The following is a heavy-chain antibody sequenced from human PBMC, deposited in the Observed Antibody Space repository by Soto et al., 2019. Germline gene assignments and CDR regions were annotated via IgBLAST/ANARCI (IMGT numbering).Heavy chain of an antibody. D-gene: IGHD6-6*01. CDR1: GFTFSSYS. Sequence: EGQLVESGGGLVQPGRSLRLSCAASGFTFSSYSMNWVRQAPGKGLEWVSSISSSSSYIYYADSVKGRFTISRDNAKNSLYLQMNSLRAEDTAVYYCARVSYTQNYLVPTGDYWGQGTLVTVSS. V-gene: IGHV3-21*01. CDR3: ARVSYTQNYLVPTGDY. J-gene: IGHJ4*02. CDR2: ISSSSSYI.